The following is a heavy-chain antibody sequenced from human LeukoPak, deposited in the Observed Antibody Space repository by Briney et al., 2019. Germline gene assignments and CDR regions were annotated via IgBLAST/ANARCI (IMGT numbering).Heavy chain of an antibody. CDR3: ARRGYSFGLDS. V-gene: IGHV3-7*01. CDR2: TIQDGSEK. Sequence: GGSLRLSCVASGFTFSDYWMSWVRQAPGKGPEWVANTIQDGSEKYYAASVRGRFTISRDNAKRSLHLQMNSLRAEDTAVYYCARRGYSFGLDSWGQGILVTVS. J-gene: IGHJ4*02. D-gene: IGHD5-18*01. CDR1: GFTFSDYW.